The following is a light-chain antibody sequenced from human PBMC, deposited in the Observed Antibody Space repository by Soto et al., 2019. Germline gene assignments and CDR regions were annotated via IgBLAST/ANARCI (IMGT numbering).Light chain of an antibody. V-gene: IGKV3-15*01. CDR2: GAS. CDR3: QQYHNWPPWT. J-gene: IGKJ1*01. CDR1: QTINSN. Sequence: EIVMTQSPATLSVSPGDRATVSCRASQTINSNLAWYQQKPGQAPRLLIYGASTRATGIPARFSGSGSGTEFTLTISSRQSEDFAVYYCQQYHNWPPWTFGQGTKVEIK.